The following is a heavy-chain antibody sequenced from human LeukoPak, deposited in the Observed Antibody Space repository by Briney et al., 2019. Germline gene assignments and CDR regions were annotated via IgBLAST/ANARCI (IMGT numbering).Heavy chain of an antibody. CDR1: GFTFDDYG. Sequence: SLRLSCAATGFTFDDYGMHWVRQGPGKGLEWVSGISWNSGSKGYADSVKGRFTISRDNAKNALYLQMNSLRTEDTALYYCAKDTDYYAGLDAWGQGTTVTVSS. J-gene: IGHJ6*02. D-gene: IGHD3-16*01. CDR2: ISWNSGSK. V-gene: IGHV3-9*01. CDR3: AKDTDYYAGLDA.